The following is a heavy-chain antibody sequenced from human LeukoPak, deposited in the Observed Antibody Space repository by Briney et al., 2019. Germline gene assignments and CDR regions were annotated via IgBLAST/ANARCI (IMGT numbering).Heavy chain of an antibody. V-gene: IGHV4-30-2*01. D-gene: IGHD2-2*02. CDR1: GGSISSGGYS. J-gene: IGHJ5*02. CDR3: ARRYCSSTSCYTVGNWFDP. Sequence: SQTLSLTCAVSGGSISSGGYSWSWIRQPPGKGLEWIGYIYHSGSTYYNPSLKSRVTISVDRSKNQFSLKLSSVTATDTAVYYCARRYCSSTSCYTVGNWFDPWGQGTLVTVSS. CDR2: IYHSGST.